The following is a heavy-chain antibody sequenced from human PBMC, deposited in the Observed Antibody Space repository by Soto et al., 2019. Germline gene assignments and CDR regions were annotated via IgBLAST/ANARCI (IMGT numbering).Heavy chain of an antibody. Sequence: GSMRLSCAASGFTFNTYAMSWVRQAPGKGVEWVSGISDTGESTYYADFVKGRSTISSDNSKTTLPLPMNSPRAEDTATYFSAKCINLSRCGVVVWGRGTTVTVSS. J-gene: IGHJ6*02. D-gene: IGHD3-3*02. CDR1: GFTFNTYA. CDR2: ISDTGEST. V-gene: IGHV3-23*01. CDR3: AKCINLSRCGVVV.